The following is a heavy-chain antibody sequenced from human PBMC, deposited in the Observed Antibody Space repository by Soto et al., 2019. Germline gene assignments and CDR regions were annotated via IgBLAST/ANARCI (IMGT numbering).Heavy chain of an antibody. CDR3: AKKSCTNCNGPFDY. D-gene: IGHD2-2*01. V-gene: IGHV3-23*01. CDR2: ISGSGGST. Sequence: PGGSLRLSCVVSGFTFSSYAMSWVRQAPGKGLEWVSSISGSGGSTNYADSVKGRFSLSRDNSKNTVYLQMNSLRAEDTAVYYCAKKSCTNCNGPFDYWGQGTLVTVSS. CDR1: GFTFSSYA. J-gene: IGHJ4*02.